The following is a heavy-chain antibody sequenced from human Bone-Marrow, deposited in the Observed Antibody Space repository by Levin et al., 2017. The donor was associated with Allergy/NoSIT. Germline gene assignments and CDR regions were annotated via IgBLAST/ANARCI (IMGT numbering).Heavy chain of an antibody. CDR1: GFTFSSYA. CDR3: ASTRMYDAFDI. V-gene: IGHV3-30-3*01. J-gene: IGHJ3*02. CDR2: ISYDGSNK. D-gene: IGHD2-2*01. Sequence: GESLKISCAASGFTFSSYAMHWVRQAPGKGLEWVAVISYDGSNKYYADSVKGRFTISRDNSKNTLYLQMNSLRAEDTAVYYCASTRMYDAFDIWGQGTMVTVSS.